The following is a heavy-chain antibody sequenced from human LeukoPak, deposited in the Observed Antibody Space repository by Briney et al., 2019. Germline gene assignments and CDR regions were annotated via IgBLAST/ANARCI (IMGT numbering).Heavy chain of an antibody. D-gene: IGHD3-9*01. Sequence: TTSETLSLTCTVSGGSISSGSYYWSWIRQPAGKGLEWIGRIYTSGSTNYNPSLKSRVTISVDTSKNQFSLKLNSVTAADTAVYYCARVTGYMIEDYFDYWGQGTLVTVSS. CDR1: GGSISSGSYY. V-gene: IGHV4-61*02. CDR3: ARVTGYMIEDYFDY. CDR2: IYTSGST. J-gene: IGHJ4*02.